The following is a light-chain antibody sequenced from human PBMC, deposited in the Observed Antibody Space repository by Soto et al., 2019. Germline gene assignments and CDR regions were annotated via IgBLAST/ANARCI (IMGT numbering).Light chain of an antibody. CDR2: DVS. V-gene: IGLV2-11*01. J-gene: IGLJ3*02. Sequence: QSALTQPRSVSGSPGQSVTIYCTGTSSDVGGYNYVSWYQHHPGKAPKLMIYDVSKRPSGVPDRFSGSKSGNTASLTISGLQAEDEADYYCCSYAGSYTWVFGGGTKLTVL. CDR1: SSDVGGYNY. CDR3: CSYAGSYTWV.